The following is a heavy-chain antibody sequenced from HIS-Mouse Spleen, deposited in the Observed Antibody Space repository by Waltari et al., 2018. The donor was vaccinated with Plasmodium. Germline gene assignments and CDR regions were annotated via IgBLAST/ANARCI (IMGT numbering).Heavy chain of an antibody. CDR1: GFTFSRYA. Sequence: EVQLLESGGGLVQPGGSLGLSCAAPGFTFSRYALSWVCTAPGKGLEWFSAMSGSGGSTYYADSVKGRFTISRDNSKNTLYLQMNSLRAEDTAVYYCAKSSKGTGDLWDYWGQGTLVTVSS. V-gene: IGHV3-23*01. D-gene: IGHD7-27*01. CDR3: AKSSKGTGDLWDY. J-gene: IGHJ4*02. CDR2: MSGSGGST.